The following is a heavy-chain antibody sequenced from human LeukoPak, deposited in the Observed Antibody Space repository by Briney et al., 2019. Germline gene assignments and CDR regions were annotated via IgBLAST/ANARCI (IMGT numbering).Heavy chain of an antibody. CDR3: ARRPPYYYDSSGSDYFDC. J-gene: IGHJ4*02. D-gene: IGHD3-22*01. Sequence: SETLSLTCTVSGGSISSSSYYWGWIRQPPGKGLEWIGSIYYSGSTYYNPSLKSRVTISVDTSKNQFSLKLSSVTAADTAVYYCARRPPYYYDSSGSDYFDCWGQGTLVTVSS. CDR1: GGSISSSSYY. V-gene: IGHV4-39*01. CDR2: IYYSGST.